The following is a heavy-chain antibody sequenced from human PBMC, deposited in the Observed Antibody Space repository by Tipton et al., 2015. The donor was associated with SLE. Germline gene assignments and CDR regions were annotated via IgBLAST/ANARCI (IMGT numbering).Heavy chain of an antibody. J-gene: IGHJ6*02. Sequence: TLSLTCTVSGDSISLYYWNWIRQPAGKGLEWIGRIFSGVSANYNPSLKSRVTISVDTSRNQFSLKLSSVTAADTAVYYCAGHSITGTPWYYGMDVWGQGTTVTVSS. CDR3: AGHSITGTPWYYGMDV. CDR2: IFSGVSA. V-gene: IGHV4-4*07. D-gene: IGHD1-20*01. CDR1: GDSISLYY.